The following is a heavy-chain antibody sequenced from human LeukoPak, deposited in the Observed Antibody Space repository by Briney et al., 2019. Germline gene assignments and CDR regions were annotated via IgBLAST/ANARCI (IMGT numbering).Heavy chain of an antibody. CDR3: ARGGYYGSGNDFRFDP. D-gene: IGHD3-10*01. Sequence: SETLSLTCAVYGGSFSRYYWSWIRQPPGKGLEWIGYIDYSGYTNYNPSLKSRVTISVDTSKNQFSLKLTSVTAADTAVYFCARGGYYGSGNDFRFDPWGQGTLVTVSS. CDR1: GGSFSRYY. V-gene: IGHV4-59*13. CDR2: IDYSGYT. J-gene: IGHJ5*02.